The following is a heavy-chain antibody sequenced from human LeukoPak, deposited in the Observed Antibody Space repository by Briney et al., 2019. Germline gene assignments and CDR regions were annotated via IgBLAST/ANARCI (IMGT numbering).Heavy chain of an antibody. D-gene: IGHD6-13*01. CDR3: ARLSYPIAGRAPFDY. V-gene: IGHV3-7*01. Sequence: PGGSLRLSCAASGFTFSSYWMSWVRQAPGKGLEWVANIKQDGSEKYYVDSVKGRFTISRDNAKNSLYLQMNSLRAEDTAVYYCARLSYPIAGRAPFDYWGQGTLVTVSS. CDR1: GFTFSSYW. J-gene: IGHJ4*02. CDR2: IKQDGSEK.